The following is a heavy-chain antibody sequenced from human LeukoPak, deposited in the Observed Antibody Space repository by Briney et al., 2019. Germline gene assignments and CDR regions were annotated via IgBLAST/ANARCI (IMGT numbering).Heavy chain of an antibody. J-gene: IGHJ4*02. V-gene: IGHV1-69*06. CDR3: ARVFEVAATLPYYFDY. CDR2: IIPIFGTA. D-gene: IGHD2-15*01. CDR1: GGTFSSYA. Sequence: GASVKVSCKASGGTFSSYAISWVRQAPGQGLEWMGGIIPIFGTANYAQKFQGRVTITADKSTSTAYMELSSLRSEDTAVYYCARVFEVAATLPYYFDYWGQGTLVTVSS.